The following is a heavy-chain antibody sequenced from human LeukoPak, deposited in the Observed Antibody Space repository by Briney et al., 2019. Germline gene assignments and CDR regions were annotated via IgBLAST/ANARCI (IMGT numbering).Heavy chain of an antibody. CDR3: AREEMKNGSGSYTI. CDR1: GGSISSSNW. J-gene: IGHJ4*02. Sequence: PSETLSLTCAVSGGSISSSNWWSWVRQPPGKGLEWIGEIYHSGSTNYNPSLKSRVTISVDKSKNQFSLKLSSVTAADTAVYYCAREEMKNGSGSYTIWGQGTLVTVSS. CDR2: IYHSGST. D-gene: IGHD3-10*01. V-gene: IGHV4-4*02.